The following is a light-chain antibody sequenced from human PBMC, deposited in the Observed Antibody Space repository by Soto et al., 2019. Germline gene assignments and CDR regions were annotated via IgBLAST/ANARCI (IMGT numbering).Light chain of an antibody. V-gene: IGKV3-20*01. CDR1: QSIGSSY. CDR3: QQYGSSSYT. Sequence: EIVLTQSPGTLSFSPGERATLSCRASQSIGSSYLAWYQQKPGQAPRLLIYAASSRATGIPDRFSGSGSGTDFTLTISRLEPEDFAVYYCQQYGSSSYTFGQGTQLEIK. CDR2: AAS. J-gene: IGKJ2*01.